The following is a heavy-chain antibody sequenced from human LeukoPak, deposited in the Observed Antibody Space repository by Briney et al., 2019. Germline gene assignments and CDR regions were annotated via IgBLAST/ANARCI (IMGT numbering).Heavy chain of an antibody. V-gene: IGHV1-2*02. D-gene: IGHD2-2*01. J-gene: IGHJ4*02. CDR3: AREGGGYCSSTSCRDPFDY. Sequence: ASVKVSCKASGYTFTGYYMHWVRQAPGQGLEWMGWINPNSGGTNYAQKFQGRVTMTGDTSISTAYMELSRLRSDDTAVYYCAREGGGYCSSTSCRDPFDYWGQGTLVTVSS. CDR1: GYTFTGYY. CDR2: INPNSGGT.